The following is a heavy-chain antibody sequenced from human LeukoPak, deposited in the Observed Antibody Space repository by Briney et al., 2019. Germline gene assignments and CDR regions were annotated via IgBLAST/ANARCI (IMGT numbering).Heavy chain of an antibody. V-gene: IGHV3-21*01. J-gene: IGHJ6*02. D-gene: IGHD1-1*01. CDR2: ISSSSSYI. Sequence: GGSLRLSCAASGFTFSSYSMNWVRQAPGKGLEWVSSISSSSSYIYYADSVKGRFTLSRDNAKNSPCLQMNSLRAEDTAVYYCARDGGQTVQLERPSFYGMDVWGQGTTVTVSS. CDR3: ARDGGQTVQLERPSFYGMDV. CDR1: GFTFSSYS.